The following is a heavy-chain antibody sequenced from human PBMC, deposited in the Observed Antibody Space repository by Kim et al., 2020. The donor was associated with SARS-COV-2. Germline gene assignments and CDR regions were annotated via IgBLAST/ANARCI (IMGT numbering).Heavy chain of an antibody. CDR3: AKGRADGAVDWFDP. D-gene: IGHD2-8*02. J-gene: IGHJ5*02. CDR2: ITGRGSGT. CDR1: GFTFSRYA. Sequence: GGSLRLSCAASGFTFSRYAVTWVRQAPGKGLEWVSTITGRGSGTYYTESVKGRFTISRDNSENTLHPQMNSLRAEDTAVYYCAKGRADGAVDWFDPWGQG. V-gene: IGHV3-23*01.